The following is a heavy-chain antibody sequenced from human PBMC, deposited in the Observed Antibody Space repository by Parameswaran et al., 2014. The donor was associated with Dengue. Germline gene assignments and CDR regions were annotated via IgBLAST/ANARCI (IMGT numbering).Heavy chain of an antibody. D-gene: IGHD7-27*01. CDR2: IYPGDSDT. Sequence: VRQMPGKGLEWMGIIYPGDSDTRYSPSFQGQVTISADKSISTAYLQWSSLKASDTAMYYCARLNWDYYFDYWGQGTLVTVSS. J-gene: IGHJ4*02. CDR3: ARLNWDYYFDY. V-gene: IGHV5-51*01.